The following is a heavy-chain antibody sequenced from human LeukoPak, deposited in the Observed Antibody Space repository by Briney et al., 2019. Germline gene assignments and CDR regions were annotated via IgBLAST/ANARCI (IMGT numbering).Heavy chain of an antibody. J-gene: IGHJ4*02. Sequence: GGSLRLSCAVSGFTFDDYAMHWVRQVPGKGLEWVSGISIGYADSVKGRFTTSRDNAKNSLYLQMNSLRAEDTAFYYCAINGGGDSGYGNFDYWGQGTLVTVSS. CDR3: AINGGGDSGYGNFDY. CDR1: GFTFDDYA. D-gene: IGHD5-12*01. CDR2: ISI. V-gene: IGHV3-9*01.